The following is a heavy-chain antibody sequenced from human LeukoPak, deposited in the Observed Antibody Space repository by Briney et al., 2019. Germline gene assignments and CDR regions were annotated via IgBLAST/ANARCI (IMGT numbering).Heavy chain of an antibody. D-gene: IGHD3-3*01. Sequence: ASVKVSCKASGYTFTGYYMHWVRQAPGQGLEWMGWINPNSGGTNYAQKFQGRVTMTRDTSISTAYMELSRLRSDDTAVYYCARGITIQTYYYYYYMDVWGKETTVTVTS. V-gene: IGHV1-2*02. CDR3: ARGITIQTYYYYYYMDV. J-gene: IGHJ6*03. CDR1: GYTFTGYY. CDR2: INPNSGGT.